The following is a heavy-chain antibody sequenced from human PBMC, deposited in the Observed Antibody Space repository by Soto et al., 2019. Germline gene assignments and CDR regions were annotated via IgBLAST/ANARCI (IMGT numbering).Heavy chain of an antibody. D-gene: IGHD2-2*01. Sequence: PSETLFLTCAVYGWSFSGYYWSWIRQPPGKGLEWIGEINHSGSTNYNPSLKSRVTISVDTSKNQFSLKLSSVTAADTAVYYCAGLTSNIVVVPAAVKDYYYYGMDVWGQGTTVTVSS. CDR1: GWSFSGYY. CDR3: AGLTSNIVVVPAAVKDYYYYGMDV. CDR2: INHSGST. J-gene: IGHJ6*02. V-gene: IGHV4-34*01.